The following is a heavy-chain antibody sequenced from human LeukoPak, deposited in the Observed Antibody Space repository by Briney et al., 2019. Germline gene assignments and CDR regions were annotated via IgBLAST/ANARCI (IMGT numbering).Heavy chain of an antibody. CDR1: GFTFSSYW. D-gene: IGHD6-13*01. CDR2: RKQDGSEK. V-gene: IGHV3-7*01. CDR3: ARGGEQQLRTPDFDY. Sequence: GGSLRLSCAASGFTFSSYWMSWVRQAPGKGLEWVANRKQDGSEKYYVDSVKGRFTISRDNAKNSLYLQMNSLRAEDTAVYYCARGGEQQLRTPDFDYWGQGTLVTVSS. J-gene: IGHJ4*02.